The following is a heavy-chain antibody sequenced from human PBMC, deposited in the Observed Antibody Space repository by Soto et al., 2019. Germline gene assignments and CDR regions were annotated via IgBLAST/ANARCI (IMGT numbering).Heavy chain of an antibody. J-gene: IGHJ6*02. V-gene: IGHV1-69*06. CDR1: GGTFSSYA. D-gene: IGHD1-26*01. CDR2: IIPIFGTA. CDR3: ATEGDRYYYYGMDV. Sequence: AAVKVSCKASGGTFSSYAVSWVRQAPGQGLEWMGGIIPIFGTANYAQKFQGRVTITADKSTSTAYMELSSLRYEDTAVYYCATEGDRYYYYGMDVWGQGTAVTVSS.